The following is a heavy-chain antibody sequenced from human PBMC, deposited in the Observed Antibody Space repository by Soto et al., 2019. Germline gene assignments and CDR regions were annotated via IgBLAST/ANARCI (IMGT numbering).Heavy chain of an antibody. Sequence: QVQLGESGGGVVQPGRSLRLSCAASGFTFSRYVMHWVRQAPGKGLEWVAVIWYDGRNTYYADSVKGRFTISRDNSKNTRYLQMNSLRAEDTAVYYCAITAYYSDSSGYYFDCWGQGTLVTVSS. CDR1: GFTFSRYV. D-gene: IGHD3-22*01. CDR3: AITAYYSDSSGYYFDC. V-gene: IGHV3-33*01. CDR2: IWYDGRNT. J-gene: IGHJ4*02.